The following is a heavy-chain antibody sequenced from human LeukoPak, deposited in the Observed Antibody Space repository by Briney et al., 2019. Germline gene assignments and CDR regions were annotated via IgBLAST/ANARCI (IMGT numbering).Heavy chain of an antibody. D-gene: IGHD6-6*01. CDR2: ISSSSSYI. CDR3: ARAARIDAFDI. Sequence: PGGSLRLSCAASGFTFCSYSITWVRQAPGKGLEWVSSISSSSSYIYYADSVKGRFTISRDNAKNSLYLQMNSLRAEDTAVYYCARAARIDAFDIWGQGTMVTVSS. V-gene: IGHV3-21*01. J-gene: IGHJ3*02. CDR1: GFTFCSYS.